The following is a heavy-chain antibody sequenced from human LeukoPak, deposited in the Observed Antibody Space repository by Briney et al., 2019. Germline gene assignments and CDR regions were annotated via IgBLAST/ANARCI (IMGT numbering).Heavy chain of an antibody. V-gene: IGHV4-59*01. CDR1: GGSISSYY. CDR2: IYYSGST. J-gene: IGHJ6*03. Sequence: SETLSLTCTVSGGSISSYYWSWIRQPPGKGLEWIGYIYYSGSTNYNPSLKSRVTISVDTSKDQFSLKLSSVTAADTAVYYCARDAVGGGVVIRDYYYYMDVWGKGTTVTVSS. CDR3: ARDAVGGGVVIRDYYYYMDV. D-gene: IGHD3-3*01.